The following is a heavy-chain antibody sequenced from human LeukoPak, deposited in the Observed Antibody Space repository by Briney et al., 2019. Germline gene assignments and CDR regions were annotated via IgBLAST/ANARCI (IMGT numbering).Heavy chain of an antibody. CDR3: VTGSDYGYYYYYMDV. D-gene: IGHD4-17*01. V-gene: IGHV4-30-4*08. CDR2: INYTGST. CDR1: GNSISSGDYY. Sequence: SETLSLTCTVSGNSISSGDYYWSWIRQPPGKGLEWIGYINYTGSTSYNTSLKSRVTISVDTSKNQFSLKLSSVTAADTAVYYCVTGSDYGYYYYYMDVWGKGTTVTVSS. J-gene: IGHJ6*03.